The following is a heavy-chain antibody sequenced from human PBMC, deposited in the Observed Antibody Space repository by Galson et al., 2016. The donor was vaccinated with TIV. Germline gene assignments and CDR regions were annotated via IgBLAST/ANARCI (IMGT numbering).Heavy chain of an antibody. J-gene: IGHJ6*02. CDR1: GFSLPTSGVG. D-gene: IGHD3-10*02. Sequence: PALVTPTQTLTLTCTFSGFSLPTSGVGVGWIRQPPGKALEWLAHIYWDDDERYSPSLKSRLTITKDTSKNQVVLTMTSMDPVDTATFYCAYLPNMFYYGMDVWGQGTTVTVSS. CDR3: AYLPNMFYYGMDV. CDR2: IYWDDDE. V-gene: IGHV2-5*02.